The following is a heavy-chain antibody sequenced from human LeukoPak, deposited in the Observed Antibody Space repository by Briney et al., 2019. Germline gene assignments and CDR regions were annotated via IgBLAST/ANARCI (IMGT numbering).Heavy chain of an antibody. CDR3: ARNGLWWFDP. CDR2: IPHSGST. D-gene: IGHD2-21*01. J-gene: IGHJ5*02. CDR1: GASISSSY. V-gene: IGHV4-59*08. Sequence: PSETPSLTCTVSGASISSSYWSWIRQPPGKGLEWIGDIPHSGSTNYNPSLKSRVTISVDTSKNQFSLKLTSVTAADTAVYYCARNGLWWFDPWGQGTLVTVSS.